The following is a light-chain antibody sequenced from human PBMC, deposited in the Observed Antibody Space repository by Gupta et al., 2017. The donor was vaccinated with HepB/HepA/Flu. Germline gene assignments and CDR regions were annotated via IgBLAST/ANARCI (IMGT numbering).Light chain of an antibody. CDR3: EAWDDSLNVV. CDR2: SNN. V-gene: IGLV1-44*01. Sequence: SVVTQPPSASGTPRQRITISCSGSSSNIGSNTVNWYQQHPGTAPKLRIYSNNQRPSRVADRDSGSKSGTSDSRAISVLQSEDEADYDCEAWDDSLNVVFGGGTKVTVL. J-gene: IGLJ2*01. CDR1: SSNIGSNT.